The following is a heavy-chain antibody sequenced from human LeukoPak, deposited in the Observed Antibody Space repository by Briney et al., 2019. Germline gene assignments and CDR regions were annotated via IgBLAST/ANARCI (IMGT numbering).Heavy chain of an antibody. CDR1: GGSISSYY. J-gene: IGHJ2*01. V-gene: IGHV4-59*01. CDR2: IYYSGST. D-gene: IGHD3-22*01. Sequence: SETLSLTCTVSGGSISSYYWSWIRQPPGKGLEWVGYIYYSGSTNYNPSLKSQVTISVDTSKNQFSLKLSSVTAADTAVYYCARNVKYYYDSRGYYYYWYFDLWGRGTLVTVSS. CDR3: ARNVKYYYDSRGYYYYWYFDL.